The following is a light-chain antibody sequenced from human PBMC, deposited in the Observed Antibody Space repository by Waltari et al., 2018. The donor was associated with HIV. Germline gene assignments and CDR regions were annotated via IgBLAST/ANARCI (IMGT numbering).Light chain of an antibody. V-gene: IGLV2-14*03. CDR2: DVS. CDR3: CSYSLTRTLV. CDR1: RSDVGDYNF. J-gene: IGLJ1*01. Sequence: QSALTQPASVSGSPGQSITISCTGTRSDVGDYNFVAWYQQHPDNAPKLIIFDVSVRPSGVSTRFSGSKCGNTASLTISGLQTEDEADYYCCSYSLTRTLVFGSGTKVTVL.